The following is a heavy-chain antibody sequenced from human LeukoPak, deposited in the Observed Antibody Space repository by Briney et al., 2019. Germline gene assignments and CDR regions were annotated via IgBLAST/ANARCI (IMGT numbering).Heavy chain of an antibody. CDR1: GYTFTGYY. CDR3: ARGSLYSSAWKEFDY. J-gene: IGHJ4*02. CDR2: INPNSGGT. V-gene: IGHV1-2*02. Sequence: ASVKVSCKASGYTFTGYYMHWVRQAPGQGPEWMGWINPNSGGTNYAQKFQGRVTMTRDTSISTAYMELSRLRSDDRAVYYCARGSLYSSAWKEFDYWGQGTLVTVSS. D-gene: IGHD6-19*01.